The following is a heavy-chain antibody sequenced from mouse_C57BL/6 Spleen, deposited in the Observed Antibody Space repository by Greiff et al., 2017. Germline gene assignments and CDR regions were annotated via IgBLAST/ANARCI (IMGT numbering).Heavy chain of an antibody. V-gene: IGHV1-69*01. CDR1: GYTFTSYW. Sequence: QVQLQQPGAELVMPGASVKLSCKASGYTFTSYWMHWVKQRPGQGLEWIGEIDPSDSYTNYNQKFKGKSTLTVDKSSSTAYMQLRSLTSEDSAVYYCARKDGYYGMNFDYWGQGTTLTVSS. CDR3: ARKDGYYGMNFDY. J-gene: IGHJ2*01. CDR2: IDPSDSYT. D-gene: IGHD2-3*01.